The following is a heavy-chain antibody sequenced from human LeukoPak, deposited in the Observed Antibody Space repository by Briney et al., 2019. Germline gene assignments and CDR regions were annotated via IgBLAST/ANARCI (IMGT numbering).Heavy chain of an antibody. Sequence: PGGSLRLSCAASGFTFRTYNMNWVRQAPGKAMEWVSSITSSGTYIFYADSVKGRFTISRDNAKNSLYLQMDSLGPEDTAVYYCASVDSSGKFDYWGQGTLVTVSS. J-gene: IGHJ4*02. CDR3: ASVDSSGKFDY. CDR2: ITSSGTYI. D-gene: IGHD3-22*01. CDR1: GFTFRTYN. V-gene: IGHV3-21*01.